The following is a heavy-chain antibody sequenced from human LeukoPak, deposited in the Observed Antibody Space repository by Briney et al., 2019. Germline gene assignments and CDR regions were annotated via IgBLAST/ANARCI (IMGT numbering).Heavy chain of an antibody. V-gene: IGHV4-59*01. J-gene: IGHJ4*02. Sequence: SETLSLTCTVSHGSIRGYYWSWIRQPPGKGLEWIGFIHYSGSTNYTPSLKSRVTMSVDTSKNQFSLKLTSVTAADTAVYYCAGGEEWDRGCAGYWGQGTLITVSS. CDR1: HGSIRGYY. CDR2: IHYSGST. CDR3: AGGEEWDRGCAGY. D-gene: IGHD1-26*01.